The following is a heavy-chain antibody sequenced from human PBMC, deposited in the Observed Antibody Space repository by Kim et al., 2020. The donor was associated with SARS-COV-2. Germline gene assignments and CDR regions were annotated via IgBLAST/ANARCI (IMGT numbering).Heavy chain of an antibody. V-gene: IGHV4-59*01. D-gene: IGHD6-13*01. J-gene: IGHJ4*02. Sequence: SETLSLTCTVSGGSISSYYWSWIRQPPGKGLEWIGYIYYSGSTNYNASLKSRVTISVDTSKNQFSLKLSSVTAADTAVYYCARSRGHWYSSSSYYFDYWGQGTLVTVSS. CDR3: ARSRGHWYSSSSYYFDY. CDR1: GGSISSYY. CDR2: IYYSGST.